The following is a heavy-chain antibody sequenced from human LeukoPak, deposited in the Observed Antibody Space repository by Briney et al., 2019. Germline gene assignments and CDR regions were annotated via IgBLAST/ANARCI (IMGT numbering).Heavy chain of an antibody. CDR1: GGSISSYY. D-gene: IGHD5-24*01. CDR2: IYYSGST. CDR3: ASGEMASKFDY. J-gene: IGHJ4*02. Sequence: PSETLSLSCTVSGGSISSYYWSWIRQPPGKGLEWIGYIYYSGSTNYYPSLKSRVTISGDTSKYQFSLKLSSVTAADTAVCYCASGEMASKFDYWGQGTLVTVSS. V-gene: IGHV4-59*01.